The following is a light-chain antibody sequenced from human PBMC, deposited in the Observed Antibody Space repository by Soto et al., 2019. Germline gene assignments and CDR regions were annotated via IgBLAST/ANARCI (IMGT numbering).Light chain of an antibody. CDR1: SSNIGAGYD. CDR2: GNS. CDR3: QSYDSSLSVVV. Sequence: QSALTQPPSVSGAPGQRVTISCTGSSSNIGAGYDVHWYQQLPGTAPKLLIYGNSNRPSGVPDRFSGSKSGTSASLPITGLQAEDEADYYCQSYDSSLSVVVFGGGTKLTVL. V-gene: IGLV1-40*01. J-gene: IGLJ2*01.